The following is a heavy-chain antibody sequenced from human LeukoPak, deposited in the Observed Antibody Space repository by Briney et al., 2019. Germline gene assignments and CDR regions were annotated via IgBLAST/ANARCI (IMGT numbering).Heavy chain of an antibody. CDR1: GGSISTYY. CDR3: ARWEASRVAFDI. V-gene: IGHV4-59*01. J-gene: IGHJ3*02. Sequence: SETLSLTCTVSGGSISTYYWSWIRQPPGRGLEWIGYIYYSGITDYSPSLKSRVTISIDTSKKQFSLKLSSVTAADTAVYYCARWEASRVAFDIWGQGTLVTVSS. D-gene: IGHD1-26*01. CDR2: IYYSGIT.